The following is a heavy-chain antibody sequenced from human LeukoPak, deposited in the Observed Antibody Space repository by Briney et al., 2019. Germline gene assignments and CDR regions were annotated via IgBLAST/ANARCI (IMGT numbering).Heavy chain of an antibody. CDR1: GFTFSSYG. V-gene: IGHV3-30*02. CDR2: IRYDGSNK. D-gene: IGHD3-3*01. Sequence: GGSLRLSCAASGFTFSSYGMHWVRQAPGKGLEWVAFIRYDGSNKYYADSVKGRFTISRDNSKNTLYLQMNSLRAEDTAVYYCAKASDYDFWSGYYPNYYYYYYMDVWGKGTTVTVSS. J-gene: IGHJ6*03. CDR3: AKASDYDFWSGYYPNYYYYYYMDV.